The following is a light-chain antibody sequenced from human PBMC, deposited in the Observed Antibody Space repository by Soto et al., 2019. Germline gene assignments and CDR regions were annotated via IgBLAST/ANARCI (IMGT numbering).Light chain of an antibody. CDR1: QSISSK. CDR3: QQYNNWFSIT. Sequence: EILITQFPATLSLSPGERDTLYCRSSQSISSKLAWYQQKPGQAPRLVIYDTYIRATGIPARFSGSGSGTEFTLTISSLQSEDFGVYYCQQYNNWFSITFGQGTRLEIK. V-gene: IGKV3-15*01. J-gene: IGKJ5*01. CDR2: DTY.